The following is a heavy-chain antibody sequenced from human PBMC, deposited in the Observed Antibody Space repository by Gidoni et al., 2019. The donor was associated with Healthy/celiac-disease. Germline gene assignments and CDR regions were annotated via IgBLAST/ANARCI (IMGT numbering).Heavy chain of an antibody. CDR2: IWYDGSNK. D-gene: IGHD2-21*02. Sequence: QVQLVESGGGVVQPGRSLRLSCAASGFTFSSYGMYWVRQAPGKGLEWVAVIWYDGSNKYYADSVKGRFTISRVNSKNTLYLQMNSLRAEDTAVYYCARDFVPHEHYGDRPMGVFDYWGQGPLVTVSS. J-gene: IGHJ4*02. CDR3: ARDFVPHEHYGDRPMGVFDY. V-gene: IGHV3-33*01. CDR1: GFTFSSYG.